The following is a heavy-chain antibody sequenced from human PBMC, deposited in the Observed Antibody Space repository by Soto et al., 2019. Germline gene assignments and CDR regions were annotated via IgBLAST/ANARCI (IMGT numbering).Heavy chain of an antibody. Sequence: EVHLVESGGGLVQPGGSLRLSCTGSGFTFSDNYIDWVRQAPGKGLEWVGRSRDKAQGYSTIYAASVKGRFTTSRDESKSSVYLQMNSLKTEDTAIYYCVRTAYFSDSNVYTRFFDYWGQGTLVTVSS. CDR2: SRDKAQGYST. CDR3: VRTAYFSDSNVYTRFFDY. V-gene: IGHV3-72*01. CDR1: GFTFSDNY. J-gene: IGHJ4*02. D-gene: IGHD4-4*01.